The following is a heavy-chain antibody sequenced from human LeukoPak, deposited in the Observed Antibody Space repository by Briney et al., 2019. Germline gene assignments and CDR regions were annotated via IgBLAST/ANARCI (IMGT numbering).Heavy chain of an antibody. V-gene: IGHV3-21*01. J-gene: IGHJ6*03. Sequence: GGSLRLSCAASGFTFSAYGMSWVRQSPGQGLEWVSGISANGSITFYARSVRGRLTISRDNAKYSLYLQMNSLRAEDTAVYYCARDEQVRYYYYMDVWGKGTTVTISS. CDR2: ISANGSIT. CDR1: GFTFSAYG. CDR3: ARDEQVRYYYYMDV. D-gene: IGHD3-10*01.